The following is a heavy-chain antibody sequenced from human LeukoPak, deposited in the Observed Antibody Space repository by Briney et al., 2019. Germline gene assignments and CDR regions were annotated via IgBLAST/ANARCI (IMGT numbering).Heavy chain of an antibody. J-gene: IGHJ6*03. CDR1: GYSISSGYY. V-gene: IGHV4-38-2*02. CDR2: IYHSGST. CDR3: ARTHTPGSYYDILTGSYYYYMDV. D-gene: IGHD3-9*01. Sequence: SETLSLTCTVSGYSISSGYYWGWIRQPPGKGLEWIGSIYHSGSTYYNPSLKSRVTISVDTSKNQFSLKLSSVTAADTAVYYCARTHTPGSYYDILTGSYYYYMDVWGKGTTVTISS.